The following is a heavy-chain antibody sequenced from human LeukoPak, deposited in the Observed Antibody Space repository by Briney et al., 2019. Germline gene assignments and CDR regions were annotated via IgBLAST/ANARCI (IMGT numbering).Heavy chain of an antibody. CDR1: GFTFSDYY. D-gene: IGHD6-13*01. V-gene: IGHV3-11*01. J-gene: IGHJ4*02. CDR3: ARDMFLSSSWGDY. CDR2: ISSSGSTI. Sequence: GGSLRLSCAASGFTFSDYYMSWIRQAPGKGLEWVSYISSSGSTIYYADSVKGRYTISRDNAKNSLYLQMNSLRAEDTAVYYCARDMFLSSSWGDYWGQGTLVTVSS.